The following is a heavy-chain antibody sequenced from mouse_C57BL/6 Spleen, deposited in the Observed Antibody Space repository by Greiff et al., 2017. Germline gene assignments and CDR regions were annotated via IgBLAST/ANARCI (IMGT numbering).Heavy chain of an antibody. CDR1: GYTFTSYW. V-gene: IGHV1-64*01. J-gene: IGHJ2*01. Sequence: QVQLQQSGAELVKPGASVKLSCKASGYTFTSYWMHWVKQRPGQGLEWIGMIHPNSGSTNYNEKFKSKATLTVDKSSSTAYMQLSSLTSEDSAVYYCARDGRSYFDYWGQGTTLTVSS. CDR2: IHPNSGST. D-gene: IGHD1-1*01. CDR3: ARDGRSYFDY.